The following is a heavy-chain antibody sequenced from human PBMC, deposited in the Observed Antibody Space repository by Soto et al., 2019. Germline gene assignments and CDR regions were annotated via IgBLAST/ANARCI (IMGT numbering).Heavy chain of an antibody. V-gene: IGHV1-69*02. J-gene: IGHJ5*02. D-gene: IGHD5-18*01. CDR2: IIPILGIA. CDR1: VGIFSSYT. CDR3: ARGTLYSNGKNWFDP. Sequence: ASVKVARKASVGIFSSYTISWVRQAPGQGLEWMGRIIPILGIANYAQKFQGRVTITADKSTSTAYMELSSLRSEDTAVYYCARGTLYSNGKNWFDPWGQGTLVTVSS.